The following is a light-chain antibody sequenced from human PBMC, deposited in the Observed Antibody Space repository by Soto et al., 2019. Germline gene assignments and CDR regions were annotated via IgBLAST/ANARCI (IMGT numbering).Light chain of an antibody. Sequence: DIVMTQCPLSLPVTPGEPASISCRSSQILLHSNGYNYLDWYLQKPGQSPQLLIYLGSNRASGVPDRFSGSGSGTDFTLKLSRVEAEDVGVYYCMQALQTPLTFGGGTQVEIK. V-gene: IGKV2-28*01. J-gene: IGKJ4*01. CDR2: LGS. CDR3: MQALQTPLT. CDR1: QILLHSNGYNY.